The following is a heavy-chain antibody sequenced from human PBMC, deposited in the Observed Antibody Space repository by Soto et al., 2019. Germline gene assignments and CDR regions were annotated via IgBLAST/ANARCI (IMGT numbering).Heavy chain of an antibody. Sequence: QVQLVQSGAEVKKPGASVKVSCKASGYTFTRYDINWVRQATGQGLEWMGWMNPNSGNTGYVEKFQSRVTMTSNASISVAYMELSSLRSEVSAVYYCARSTNVCGDRHRGQGPLVIVSS. V-gene: IGHV1-8*01. CDR2: MNPNSGNT. CDR3: ARSTNVCGDRH. CDR1: GYTFTRYD. J-gene: IGHJ4*02. D-gene: IGHD2-8*01.